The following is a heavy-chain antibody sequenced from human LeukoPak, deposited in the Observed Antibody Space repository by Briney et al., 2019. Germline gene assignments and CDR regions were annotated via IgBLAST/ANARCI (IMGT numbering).Heavy chain of an antibody. V-gene: IGHV3-23*01. Sequence: GGSLRLSCAASGFTCSSYAMSWVRQAPGKGLEWVSAISGSGGSTYYADSVKGRFTISRDNSKNTLYLQMNSLRAEDTAVYYCAKDREDIVVVPAAAIDYWGQGTLVTVSS. J-gene: IGHJ4*02. CDR3: AKDREDIVVVPAAAIDY. CDR2: ISGSGGST. CDR1: GFTCSSYA. D-gene: IGHD2-2*01.